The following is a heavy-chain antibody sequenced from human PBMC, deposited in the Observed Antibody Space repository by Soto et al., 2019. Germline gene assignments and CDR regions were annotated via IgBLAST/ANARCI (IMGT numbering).Heavy chain of an antibody. CDR3: ARKVVGSTSRPDYWYFDL. D-gene: IGHD2-21*01. CDR2: ISGGGDAT. Sequence: EVQLLESGGDSVQPGGSVRLSCAGSGFTFINYAMNWVRQAPGKGLEWVSPISGGGDATFFADSVRGRFTFSRDNSKNTVTLQMNRLVVDDTAVYYCARKVVGSTSRPDYWYFDLWGRGTLVTVSS. V-gene: IGHV3-23*01. CDR1: GFTFINYA. J-gene: IGHJ2*01.